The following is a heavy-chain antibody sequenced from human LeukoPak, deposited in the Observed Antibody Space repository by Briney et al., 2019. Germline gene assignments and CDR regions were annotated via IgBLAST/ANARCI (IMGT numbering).Heavy chain of an antibody. CDR1: GYSISSGYY. J-gene: IGHJ5*02. Sequence: KPSETLSLTCAVSGYSISSGYYWGWIRQPPGRGLEWIGSIYHSGSTYYNPSLKSRVTISVDTSKNQFSLKLSSVTAADTAVYYCARGPKQWLVSRWFDPWGQGTLVTVSS. V-gene: IGHV4-38-2*01. CDR3: ARGPKQWLVSRWFDP. D-gene: IGHD6-19*01. CDR2: IYHSGST.